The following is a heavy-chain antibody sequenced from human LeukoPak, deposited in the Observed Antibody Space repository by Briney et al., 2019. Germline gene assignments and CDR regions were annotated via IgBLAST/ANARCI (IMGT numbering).Heavy chain of an antibody. CDR2: IHYSGST. Sequence: SETLSLTCTVSGDSITGFYWNWIRQPPGKGLEWIGYIHYSGSTNYNPSLKSRVTISVDTSKNQFSLKLSSVTAADTAVYYCARRAWVAAFAHAFDIWGQGTMVTVSS. CDR3: ARRAWVAAFAHAFDI. V-gene: IGHV4-59*12. D-gene: IGHD6-6*01. CDR1: GDSITGFY. J-gene: IGHJ3*02.